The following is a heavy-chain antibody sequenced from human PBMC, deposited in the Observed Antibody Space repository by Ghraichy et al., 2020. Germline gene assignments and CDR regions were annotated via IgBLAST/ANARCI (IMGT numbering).Heavy chain of an antibody. V-gene: IGHV3-21*01. Sequence: GGSLRLSCAASGFTFSSYSMNWVRQAPGKGLEWVSSISSSSSYIYYADSVKGRFTISRDNAKNSLYLQMNSLRAEDTAVYYCARDRRTNYYGMDVWGQGTTVTVSS. CDR3: ARDRRTNYYGMDV. J-gene: IGHJ6*02. CDR1: GFTFSSYS. CDR2: ISSSSSYI.